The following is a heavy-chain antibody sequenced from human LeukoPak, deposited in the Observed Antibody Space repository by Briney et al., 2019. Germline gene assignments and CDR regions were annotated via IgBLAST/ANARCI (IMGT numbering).Heavy chain of an antibody. J-gene: IGHJ6*03. CDR2: IISTGTI. D-gene: IGHD3-10*01. V-gene: IGHV4-59*01. CDR1: GASISGCY. Sequence: SETLSLTCTVSGASISGCYWSWIRQPPGKRLEWIGYIISTGTINYNPSLKSRVTISVDASKNQFSLRLSSVTAADTAVYYCATGYGSGTLRDRYYYMDVWGKGTTVTVSS. CDR3: ATGYGSGTLRDRYYYMDV.